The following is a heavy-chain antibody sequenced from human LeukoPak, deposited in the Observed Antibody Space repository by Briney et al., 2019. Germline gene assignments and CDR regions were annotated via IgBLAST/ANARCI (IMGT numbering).Heavy chain of an antibody. D-gene: IGHD1-26*01. CDR1: GGSISSYY. CDR2: IYYSGST. Sequence: SETLSLTCTVSGGSISSYYWSWIRQPPGKGLEWIGYIYYSGSTNYNPSLKSRVTISVDTSKNQFSLKLSSVTAADTAVYYCARGAGYSREVNYYYYMDVWGKGTTVTVSS. CDR3: ARGAGYSREVNYYYYMDV. V-gene: IGHV4-59*01. J-gene: IGHJ6*03.